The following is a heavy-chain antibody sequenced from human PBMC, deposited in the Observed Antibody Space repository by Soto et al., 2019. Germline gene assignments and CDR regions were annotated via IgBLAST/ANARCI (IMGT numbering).Heavy chain of an antibody. CDR2: ISGSGGST. D-gene: IGHD2-15*01. V-gene: IGHV3-23*01. Sequence: EVQLLESGGGLVQPGGSLRLSCAASGFTFSSYAMSWVRQAPGKGLEWVSAISGSGGSTYYAYSVKGRFTISRDNSNNTLYLQMTSLRAEHTAVYYCARAYCSGGSCYSGLYYYYGMDVWGQGTTVTVSS. J-gene: IGHJ6*02. CDR3: ARAYCSGGSCYSGLYYYYGMDV. CDR1: GFTFSSYA.